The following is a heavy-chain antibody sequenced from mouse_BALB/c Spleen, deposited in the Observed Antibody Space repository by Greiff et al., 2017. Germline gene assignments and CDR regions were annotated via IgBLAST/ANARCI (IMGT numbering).Heavy chain of an antibody. D-gene: IGHD2-1*01. V-gene: IGHV1-7*01. CDR1: GYTFTSYW. Sequence: VHLQESGAELAKPGASVKMSCKASGYTFTSYWMHWVKQRPGQGLEWIGYINPSTGYTEYNQKFKDKATLTADKSSSTAYMQLSSLTSEDSAVYYCARSYGNYEGADYWGQGTTLTVSS. CDR3: ARSYGNYEGADY. CDR2: INPSTGYT. J-gene: IGHJ2*01.